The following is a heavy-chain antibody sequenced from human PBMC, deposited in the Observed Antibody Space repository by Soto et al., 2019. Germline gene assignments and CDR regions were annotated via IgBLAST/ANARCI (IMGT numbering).Heavy chain of an antibody. CDR1: GFTFSDHY. J-gene: IGHJ4*02. Sequence: EVQLVESGGGLVQPEGSLRLSCAASGFTFSDHYMDWVSQAPGKGLEWVGRIKNKANSYTTEYAAPGKGRLNISRDDSKNSVFLQMNRLKTDNPAVCYCTRVRPGSSRTSDSWGQGILDTVSS. CDR2: IKNKANSYTT. V-gene: IGHV3-72*01. CDR3: TRVRPGSSRTSDS. D-gene: IGHD6-13*01.